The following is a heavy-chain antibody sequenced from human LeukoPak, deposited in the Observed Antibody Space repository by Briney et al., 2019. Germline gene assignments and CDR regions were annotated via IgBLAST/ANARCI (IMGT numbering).Heavy chain of an antibody. Sequence: QPGGSLRLSCAASGFTFSSYGMHWVRQAPGKGLEWVAFIRYDGSNKCYADSVKGRFTISRDNSKNTLYLQMYSLRAEDTAVYYCAKEVEVAGTKYYFDYWGQGTLVTVSS. J-gene: IGHJ4*02. CDR2: IRYDGSNK. CDR3: AKEVEVAGTKYYFDY. D-gene: IGHD6-19*01. V-gene: IGHV3-30*02. CDR1: GFTFSSYG.